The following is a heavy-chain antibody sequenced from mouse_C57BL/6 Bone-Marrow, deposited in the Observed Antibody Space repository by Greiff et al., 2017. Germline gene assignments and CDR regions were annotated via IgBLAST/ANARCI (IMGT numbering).Heavy chain of an antibody. J-gene: IGHJ3*01. CDR2: IYPRSGNT. D-gene: IGHD1-1*01. CDR1: GYTFTSYG. CDR3: ALPYYYGRAWFAY. V-gene: IGHV1-81*01. Sequence: QVQLKQSGAELARPGASVKLSCKASGYTFTSYGISWVKQRTGQGLEWIGEIYPRSGNTYYNEKFKGKATLTADKSSSTAYMELRSLTSEDSAVYFCALPYYYGRAWFAYWGQGTLVTVSA.